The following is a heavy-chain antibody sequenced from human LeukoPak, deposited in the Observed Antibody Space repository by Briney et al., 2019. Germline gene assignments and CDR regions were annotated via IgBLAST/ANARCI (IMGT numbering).Heavy chain of an antibody. D-gene: IGHD6-6*01. V-gene: IGHV3-23*01. CDR2: ISGSGGIT. J-gene: IGHJ4*02. CDR1: GFTFSSYA. CDR3: AKRNSIADFDY. Sequence: GGSLRLSCAASGFTFSSYAMTWVRQAPGKGLDWVSGISGSGGITYYADSVKGRFTISRDNSKNTLYLQMNSLRAEDTAVYYCAKRNSIADFDYWGQGTLVTVSS.